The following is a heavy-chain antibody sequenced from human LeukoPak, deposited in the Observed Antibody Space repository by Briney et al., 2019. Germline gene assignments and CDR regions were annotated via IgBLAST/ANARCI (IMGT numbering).Heavy chain of an antibody. CDR1: GGSFSGYY. V-gene: IGHV4-34*01. D-gene: IGHD2-8*01. CDR3: ARGCPAYCTNGVCWKYYYGMDV. Sequence: PSETLSLTCAVYGGSFSGYYWSWIRQPPGKGLEWIGEINHSGSTNYNPSLKSRVTISVDTSKNQFSLKLSSVTAADTAVYYCARGCPAYCTNGVCWKYYYGMDVWGQGTTVTVSS. CDR2: INHSGST. J-gene: IGHJ6*02.